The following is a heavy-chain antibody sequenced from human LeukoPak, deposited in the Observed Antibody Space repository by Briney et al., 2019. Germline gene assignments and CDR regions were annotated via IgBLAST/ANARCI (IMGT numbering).Heavy chain of an antibody. CDR1: GYSFTSYW. J-gene: IGHJ3*02. CDR2: IYPGDSDT. Sequence: GESLKISCKGSGYSFTSYWIGWVRQMPGKGLEWMGIIYPGDSDTRYSPSFQGQVTISADKSISTAYLQWSSLKASDTAMYYCASPSGYSYGSYAFDIWGQGTMVTVSS. CDR3: ASPSGYSYGSYAFDI. V-gene: IGHV5-51*01. D-gene: IGHD5-18*01.